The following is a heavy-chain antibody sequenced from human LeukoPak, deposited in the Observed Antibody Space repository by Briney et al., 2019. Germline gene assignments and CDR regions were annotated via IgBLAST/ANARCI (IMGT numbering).Heavy chain of an antibody. V-gene: IGHV3-48*03. CDR3: AELGITMIGGV. J-gene: IGHJ6*04. CDR1: GFILSNYW. D-gene: IGHD3-10*02. CDR2: ISSSGSTI. Sequence: PGGSLRLSCAASGFILSNYWMNWVRQAPGKGLEWVSYISSSGSTIYYADSVKGRFTISRDNAKNSLYLQMNSLRAEDTAVYYCAELGITMIGGVWGKGTTVTISS.